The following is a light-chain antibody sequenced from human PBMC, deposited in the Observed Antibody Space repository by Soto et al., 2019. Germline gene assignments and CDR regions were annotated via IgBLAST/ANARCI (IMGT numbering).Light chain of an antibody. V-gene: IGLV1-47*02. Sequence: QSVLTQPPSASGTPGQRVTISCSGSSSNIGRDYVYWYQQFPGTAPKLLIYTNNQRPSGVPDRFSGSKSGTSASLAISGLRYEDEADYYCAAWDDSLSTWVFGGGTKLTVL. CDR1: SSNIGRDY. CDR3: AAWDDSLSTWV. CDR2: TNN. J-gene: IGLJ3*02.